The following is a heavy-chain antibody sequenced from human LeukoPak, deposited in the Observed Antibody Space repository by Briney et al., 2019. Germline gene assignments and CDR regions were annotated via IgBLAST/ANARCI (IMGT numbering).Heavy chain of an antibody. V-gene: IGHV4-59*01. CDR3: ARGEYCSSTSCYNDY. CDR1: GGSISSYC. J-gene: IGHJ4*02. D-gene: IGHD2-2*02. Sequence: SETLSLTCTVSGGSISSYCWSWIRQPPGKGLEWIGYIYYSGSTNYIPSLKSRVTISVDTSKNQFSLKLSSVTAADTAVYYCARGEYCSSTSCYNDYWGQGTLVTVSS. CDR2: IYYSGST.